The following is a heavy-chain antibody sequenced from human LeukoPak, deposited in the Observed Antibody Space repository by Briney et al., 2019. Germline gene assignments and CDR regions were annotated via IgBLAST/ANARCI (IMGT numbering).Heavy chain of an antibody. CDR2: ISYDGSNK. J-gene: IGHJ4*02. Sequence: GRSLRLSCAASGFTFSSYGMHWVRQAPGKGLEWVAVISYDGSNKYYADSVKGRFTISRDNSKNTLYLQMNSLGAEDTAVYYCAKDGDYYYDSSGYYFDYWGQGTLVTVSS. D-gene: IGHD3-22*01. CDR1: GFTFSSYG. V-gene: IGHV3-30*18. CDR3: AKDGDYYYDSSGYYFDY.